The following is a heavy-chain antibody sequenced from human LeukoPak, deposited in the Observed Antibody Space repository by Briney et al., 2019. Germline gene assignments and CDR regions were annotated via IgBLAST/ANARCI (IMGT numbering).Heavy chain of an antibody. CDR1: GFTFSSYE. Sequence: PGGSLRLSCAASGFTFSSYEMNCVRQAPGKGLEWVSYISSSGSTIYYADSVKGRFTISRDNAKNSLYLQMNSLRGEDTAVYYCARDREEQWLVYRYYYMDVWGKGTTVTISS. CDR2: ISSSGSTI. D-gene: IGHD6-19*01. J-gene: IGHJ6*03. V-gene: IGHV3-48*03. CDR3: ARDREEQWLVYRYYYMDV.